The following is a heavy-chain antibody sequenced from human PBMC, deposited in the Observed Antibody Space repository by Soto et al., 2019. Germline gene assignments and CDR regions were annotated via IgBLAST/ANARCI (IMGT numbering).Heavy chain of an antibody. CDR1: VFPFGANA. V-gene: IGHV3-23*01. CDR3: ATEMGATQGPFDN. CDR2: LSNTGRRT. D-gene: IGHD1-26*01. J-gene: IGHJ4*02. Sequence: XGSLGLSCVVSVFPFGANAMSWVRQAPGKGLEWVSGLSNTGRRTSYADSVKGRFNISRDNSENTVYLQMNSLRVEDTAVYYCATEMGATQGPFDNWGQGTLVTVSS.